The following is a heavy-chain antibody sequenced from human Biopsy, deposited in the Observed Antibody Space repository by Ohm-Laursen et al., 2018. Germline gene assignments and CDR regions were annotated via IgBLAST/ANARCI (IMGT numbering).Heavy chain of an antibody. CDR2: ISAYNGDT. CDR3: AKPFTGGSSWYPDY. V-gene: IGHV1-18*01. Sequence: ASVKVSCKASGYTFVSYGITWVRQAPGQGLEWMGWISAYNGDTKYAQKVQGRVTLTTDTSTSTAYMELRSLKSDDTAVYYCAKPFTGGSSWYPDYWGQGTLVTVSS. D-gene: IGHD6-13*01. CDR1: GYTFVSYG. J-gene: IGHJ4*02.